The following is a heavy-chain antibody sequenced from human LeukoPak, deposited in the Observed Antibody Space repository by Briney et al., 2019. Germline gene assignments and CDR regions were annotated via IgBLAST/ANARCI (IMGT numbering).Heavy chain of an antibody. V-gene: IGHV4-59*08. D-gene: IGHD3-22*01. CDR2: IFYSGST. J-gene: IGHJ4*02. CDR1: GGSINGYY. CDR3: ARFEFTPDYYDTSGYPEGFDY. Sequence: SETLSLTCTVSGGSINGYYWSWIRQPPGKGLEWIGYIFYSGSTNYNPSLKSRVTISVDTSKNQFSLKLSSVTAADTAVYYYARFEFTPDYYDTSGYPEGFDYWGQGTLVTVSS.